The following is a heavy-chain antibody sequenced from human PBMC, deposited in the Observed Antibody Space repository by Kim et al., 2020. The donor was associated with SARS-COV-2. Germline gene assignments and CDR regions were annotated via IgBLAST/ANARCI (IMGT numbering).Heavy chain of an antibody. CDR2: ISRDGDT. CDR3: ARGGGSGSYWGYYFDY. Sequence: GGSLRLSCAASRFTFGDYSMHWVRQVPGKGLDWVSLISRDGDTYYADSVKGRFTISSDNSKNSLYLQMNSLRTEDTALYYCARGGGSGSYWGYYFDYWGQGTLVTVSS. J-gene: IGHJ4*02. V-gene: IGHV3-43*01. CDR1: RFTFGDYS. D-gene: IGHD3-10*01.